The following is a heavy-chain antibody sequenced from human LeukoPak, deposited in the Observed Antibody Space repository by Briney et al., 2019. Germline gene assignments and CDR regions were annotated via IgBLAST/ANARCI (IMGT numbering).Heavy chain of an antibody. J-gene: IGHJ4*02. CDR3: ARDDSGAKVDIDY. Sequence: ASVNVSCKASGYSFGDYGFSWVRQAPGQGLEWSGWISAYNGNRNYAQKVEGRVTMTTDTSTSTAYLELRGLRPDDTAVYYCARDDSGAKVDIDYWGQGTLLIVSS. CDR2: ISAYNGNR. D-gene: IGHD5-12*01. V-gene: IGHV1-18*01. CDR1: GYSFGDYG.